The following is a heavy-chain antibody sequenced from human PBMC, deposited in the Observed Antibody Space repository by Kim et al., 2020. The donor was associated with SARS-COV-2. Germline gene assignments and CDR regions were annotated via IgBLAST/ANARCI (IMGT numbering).Heavy chain of an antibody. CDR2: ISYDGSNK. Sequence: GGSLRLSCAASGFTFSSYGMHWVRQAPGKGLEWVAVISYDGSNKYYADSVKGRFTISRDNSKNTLYLQMNSLRAEDTAVYYCARGGNSFYDFDYWGQGTLVTVSS. J-gene: IGHJ4*02. CDR3: ARGGNSFYDFDY. CDR1: GFTFSSYG. D-gene: IGHD2-21*02. V-gene: IGHV3-30*03.